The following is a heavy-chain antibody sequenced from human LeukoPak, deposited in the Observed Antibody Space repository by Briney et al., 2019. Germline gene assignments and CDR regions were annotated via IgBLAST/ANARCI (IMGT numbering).Heavy chain of an antibody. CDR3: ARDGGPRLRHYYFDY. Sequence: QPGRSLRLSCAASGFTFSRYGMHWVRQAPGKGLEWVAVISFDGSNKYYADSVKGRFTISRDNAKNSLYLQMNSLRAEDTAVYYCARDGGPRLRHYYFDYWGQGTLVTVSS. CDR2: ISFDGSNK. CDR1: GFTFSRYG. D-gene: IGHD4-17*01. V-gene: IGHV3-30*03. J-gene: IGHJ4*02.